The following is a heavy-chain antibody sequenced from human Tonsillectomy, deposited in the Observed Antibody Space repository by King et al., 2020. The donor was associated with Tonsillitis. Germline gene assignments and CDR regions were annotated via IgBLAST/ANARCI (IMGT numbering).Heavy chain of an antibody. V-gene: IGHV1-69*14. Sequence: VQLVQSGAEVKKPGSSVKVSCKASGGTFSSYAISWVRQAPGQGLEWMGGIIPIFGTANYAQKFQGRVTITADKSTSTAYMELSSLRSEDTAVYYCARSPLGYCSGGSCEGLSYYHYYMDVWGKGTTVTVSS. J-gene: IGHJ6*03. D-gene: IGHD2-15*01. CDR3: ARSPLGYCSGGSCEGLSYYHYYMDV. CDR1: GGTFSSYA. CDR2: IIPIFGTA.